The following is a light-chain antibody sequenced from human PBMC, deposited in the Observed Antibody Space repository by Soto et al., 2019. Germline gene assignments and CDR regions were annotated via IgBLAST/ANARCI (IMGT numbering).Light chain of an antibody. CDR1: SSNIGSNT. CDR2: NNN. CDR3: AAWDDGLNGVL. J-gene: IGLJ3*02. Sequence: QAVVTQPPSASGTPGQRVTISCSGSSSNIGSNTVNWYHQLPGTAPKLLISNNNQRPSGVPDRFSGSKSGTSASLAISGLQSEDEADYYCAAWDDGLNGVLFGGGTKLTVL. V-gene: IGLV1-44*01.